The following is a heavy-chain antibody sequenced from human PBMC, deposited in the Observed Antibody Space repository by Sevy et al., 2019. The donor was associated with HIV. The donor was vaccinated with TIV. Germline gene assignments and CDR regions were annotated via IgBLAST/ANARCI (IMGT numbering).Heavy chain of an antibody. V-gene: IGHV3-11*01. CDR1: EFTFSDYY. D-gene: IGHD5-18*01. CDR3: ARVRYTYGSYYFDY. CDR2: SSSRGCTI. Sequence: GESLKISCAASEFTFSDYYISWIRKAPVKGLEGVTYSSSRGCTIYYADYVTGRFTISRDNAKNFLYLQMNSLRAEDPAVYYCARVRYTYGSYYFDYWGQRTLVTVSS. J-gene: IGHJ4*02.